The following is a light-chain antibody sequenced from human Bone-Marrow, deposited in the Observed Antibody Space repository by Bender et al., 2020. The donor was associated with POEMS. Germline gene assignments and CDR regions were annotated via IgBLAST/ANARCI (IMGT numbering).Light chain of an antibody. J-gene: IGLJ3*02. CDR3: CSFAGSSTVL. V-gene: IGLV2-11*01. CDR2: DVS. Sequence: QSALAQPRSVSGSPGQSVTISCAGTSRDVGAYNYVSWYQRHPGAAPKLIIYDVSVRPSGVPDRFSGSKSGASASLTISGLQPEDEGDYFCCSFAGSSTVLFGGGTRLTVL. CDR1: SRDVGAYNY.